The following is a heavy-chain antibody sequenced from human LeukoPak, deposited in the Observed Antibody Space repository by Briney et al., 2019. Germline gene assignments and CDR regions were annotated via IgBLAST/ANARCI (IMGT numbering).Heavy chain of an antibody. D-gene: IGHD3-22*01. CDR1: GGSISSSSYY. CDR3: ARVEYYYDSSGYPPASYYYYMDV. V-gene: IGHV4-39*01. CDR2: IYYTGST. J-gene: IGHJ6*03. Sequence: SETLSLTCTVSGGSISSSSYYWGWIRQPPGKGLEWIGSIYYTGSTYYNPSLKSRVTISVDTSKNQFSLKLSSVTAADTAVYYCARVEYYYDSSGYPPASYYYYMDVWGKGTTVTISS.